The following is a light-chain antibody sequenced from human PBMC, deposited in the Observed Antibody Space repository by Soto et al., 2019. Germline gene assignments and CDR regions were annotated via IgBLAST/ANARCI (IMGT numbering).Light chain of an antibody. Sequence: IVLTQSPGTLSLSPGERATLSCRASQSVSSSYLAWYQQKPGQAPRLLIYGASSRATGIPDRFSGSGSGTDFNLTISRLEPEDFAVYYCQQYGSSPPRITFGPGTKVDIK. CDR3: QQYGSSPPRIT. CDR2: GAS. CDR1: QSVSSSY. V-gene: IGKV3-20*01. J-gene: IGKJ3*01.